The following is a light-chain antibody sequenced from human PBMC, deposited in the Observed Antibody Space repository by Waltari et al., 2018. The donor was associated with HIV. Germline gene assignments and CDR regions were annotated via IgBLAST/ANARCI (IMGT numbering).Light chain of an antibody. V-gene: IGKV3D-15*01. CDR2: GAS. CDR1: ESVNSN. CDR3: QQYYKWPLT. Sequence: EIGMKQSPGTLSVSPGERATLSCRASESVNSNLAWYQQKPGQAPRLLIFGASTRATGIAARFSGSASGTEFTLTISRLQSEDFAVYYCQQYYKWPLTFGQGTRLEIK. J-gene: IGKJ5*01.